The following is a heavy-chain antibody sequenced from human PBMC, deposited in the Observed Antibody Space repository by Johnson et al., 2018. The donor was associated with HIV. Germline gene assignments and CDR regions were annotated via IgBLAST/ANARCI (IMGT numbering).Heavy chain of an antibody. D-gene: IGHD5-24*01. CDR2: ISWNSGSI. CDR3: ARVKEMAVTSDAFDI. J-gene: IGHJ3*02. V-gene: IGHV3-11*04. CDR1: GFTFSDYY. Sequence: VQLVESGGGLVKPGGSLRLSCAASGFTFSDYYMSWVRQAPGKGLEWVSGISWNSGSIGYADSVKGRFTISRDNSKNTLYLQMNSLRAEDTAVYYCARVKEMAVTSDAFDIWGQGTMVTVSS.